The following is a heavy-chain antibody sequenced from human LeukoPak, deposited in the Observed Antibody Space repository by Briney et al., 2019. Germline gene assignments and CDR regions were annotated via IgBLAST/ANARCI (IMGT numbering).Heavy chain of an antibody. J-gene: IGHJ4*02. D-gene: IGHD1-26*01. Sequence: GGSLTLSCAASGFIFTNAWMSWVRQPPGKGLEWIGRIKSNADGGTTDFAAPVKGRFSISRDDSKNTVYLQMNSLRIEDTAVYFCVTDPGGYYLGWGQGTLVTVSS. V-gene: IGHV3-15*01. CDR3: VTDPGGYYLG. CDR1: GFIFTNAW. CDR2: IKSNADGGTT.